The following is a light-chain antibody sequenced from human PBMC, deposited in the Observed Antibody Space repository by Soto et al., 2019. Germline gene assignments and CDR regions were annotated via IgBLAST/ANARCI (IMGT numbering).Light chain of an antibody. Sequence: SALTQPASVSGSPGQSITISCTGTSSDVGSDNLVSWYQQHPGKAPKFIIYEVSQRPAGVSYRFSGSKSGNTAYLTISGLQAEDEADYYCCSYAGSITYVFGTGTKLTVL. J-gene: IGLJ1*01. CDR1: SSDVGSDNL. CDR3: CSYAGSITYV. V-gene: IGLV2-23*02. CDR2: EVS.